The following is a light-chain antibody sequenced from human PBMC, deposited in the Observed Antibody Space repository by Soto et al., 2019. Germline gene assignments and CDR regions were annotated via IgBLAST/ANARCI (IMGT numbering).Light chain of an antibody. Sequence: DIQMTQSPSSLSASVGDRVTITCRASQSISSYLNWYQQKPGKAPNLLIHATSSLQSGVPSRFSGSGSETDFTLNISSLQPEDFATYYCQQSYNTPSGAVGQGTKLEIK. J-gene: IGKJ2*01. V-gene: IGKV1-39*01. CDR3: QQSYNTPSGA. CDR2: ATS. CDR1: QSISSY.